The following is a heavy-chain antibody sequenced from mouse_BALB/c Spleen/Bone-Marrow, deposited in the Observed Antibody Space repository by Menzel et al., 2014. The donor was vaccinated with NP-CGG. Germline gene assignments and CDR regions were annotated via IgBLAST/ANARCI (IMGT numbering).Heavy chain of an antibody. Sequence: EVQRVESGGGLVQPGGSRKLSCAASGFTFSSFGMHWVRQAPEKGLEWVAYISSGSSTIYYADTVKGRFTISRDNPKYTLFLQMTSLRSEDTAMYYCARSYYGSSYYFDYWGQGTTLTVSS. CDR1: GFTFSSFG. CDR3: ARSYYGSSYYFDY. CDR2: ISSGSSTI. D-gene: IGHD1-1*01. J-gene: IGHJ2*01. V-gene: IGHV5-17*02.